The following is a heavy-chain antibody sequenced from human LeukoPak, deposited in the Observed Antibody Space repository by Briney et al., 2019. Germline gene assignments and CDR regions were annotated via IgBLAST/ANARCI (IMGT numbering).Heavy chain of an antibody. V-gene: IGHV1-8*01. J-gene: IGHJ6*02. D-gene: IGHD3-16*02. Sequence: ASVKVSCKASGYTYSSHDINWVRQATGQGLEGMGWMNSDRGDTFFAQNFQGRVTMTRDTSTSTAYMELSSLRSEDTAVYYCARANDYVWGTYRYSLDDYGLDVWGQGTAVTVSS. CDR1: GYTYSSHD. CDR3: ARANDYVWGTYRYSLDDYGLDV. CDR2: MNSDRGDT.